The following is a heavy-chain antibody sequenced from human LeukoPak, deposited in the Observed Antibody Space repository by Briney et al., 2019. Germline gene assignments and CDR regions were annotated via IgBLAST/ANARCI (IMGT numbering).Heavy chain of an antibody. CDR2: IIPIFGTA. CDR1: GGTFSSYA. D-gene: IGHD4-11*01. CDR3: ARAMTTVTGLWDY. Sequence: ASVKVSCKASGGTFSSYAISWVRQAPGQGLEWMGGIIPIFGTANYAQKFQGRATITADESTSTAYMELSSLRSEDTAVCYCARAMTTVTGLWDYWGQGTLVTVSS. J-gene: IGHJ4*02. V-gene: IGHV1-69*01.